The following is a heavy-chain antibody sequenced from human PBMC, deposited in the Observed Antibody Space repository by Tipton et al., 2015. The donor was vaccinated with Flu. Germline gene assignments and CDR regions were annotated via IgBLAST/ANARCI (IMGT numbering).Heavy chain of an antibody. CDR2: IYPGDSDT. J-gene: IGHJ3*02. Sequence: VQLVQSGAEVKKPGESLKISCKGSGYSFTSYWIGWVRQMPGKGLEWMGIIYPGDSDTRYSPSFQGQVTISADKSISTAYLQWSSLKASDTAMYYCARRDHYDSSGYYYVYAFDIWGQGTMVTVSS. CDR3: ARRDHYDSSGYYYVYAFDI. D-gene: IGHD3-22*01. CDR1: GYSFTSYW. V-gene: IGHV5-51*03.